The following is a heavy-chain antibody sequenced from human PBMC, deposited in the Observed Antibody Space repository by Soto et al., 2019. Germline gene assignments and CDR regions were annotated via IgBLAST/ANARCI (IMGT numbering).Heavy chain of an antibody. CDR2: IIPIFGTA. CDR1: GGTFSSYA. CDR3: ARYNGGTRSSDF. J-gene: IGHJ4*02. D-gene: IGHD2-8*01. Sequence: QVQLVQSGAEVKKPGSSVKVSCKASGGTFSSYAISWVRQAPGQGLEWMGGIIPIFGTANYAQKFQRRVAITASDTTSAADMELSSLRSEVTAVYYGARYNGGTRSSDFWGQGALVTVS. V-gene: IGHV1-69*01.